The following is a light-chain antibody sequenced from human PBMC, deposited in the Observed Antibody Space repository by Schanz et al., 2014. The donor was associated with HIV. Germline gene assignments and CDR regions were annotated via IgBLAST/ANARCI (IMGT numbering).Light chain of an antibody. CDR2: GDN. CDR3: ATWDDSLDGWV. Sequence: QSVLTQPPSASGAPGQRVAISCTGSSSNIGSNAVHWYQHLPGMGPKLLIYGDNSRPSGVPDRFSGSQSGTSASLAISGLQSEDESDSFCATWDDSLDGWVFGGGTKLTVL. J-gene: IGLJ3*02. V-gene: IGLV1-44*01. CDR1: SSNIGSNA.